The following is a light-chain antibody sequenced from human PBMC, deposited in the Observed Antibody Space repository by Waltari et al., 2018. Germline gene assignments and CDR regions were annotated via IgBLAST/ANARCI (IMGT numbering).Light chain of an antibody. Sequence: EILLTQSPGTLSLSPGERATLSCRASQSVTRALAWYQQKPGQAPRLLIYGASNRATGIPDRFSGSGSGTDFSLTISRLEPEDFAVYYCQQFGSSLYTFGQGTKLEIK. CDR2: GAS. CDR1: QSVTRAL. CDR3: QQFGSSLYT. J-gene: IGKJ2*01. V-gene: IGKV3-20*01.